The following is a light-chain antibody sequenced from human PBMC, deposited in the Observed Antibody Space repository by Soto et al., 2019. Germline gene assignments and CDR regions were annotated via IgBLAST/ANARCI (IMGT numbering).Light chain of an antibody. J-gene: IGKJ2*01. Sequence: EIVLTQSPGTLSLSPGERATLSCRASQSVSNIYLAWYQQKPGQAPRLLIYGASSRATGIPDRFSGSGSGADFTLTISRLEPEDFAVYYCHPYGSSSSPHTFGQG. CDR1: QSVSNIY. CDR3: HPYGSSSSPHT. CDR2: GAS. V-gene: IGKV3-20*01.